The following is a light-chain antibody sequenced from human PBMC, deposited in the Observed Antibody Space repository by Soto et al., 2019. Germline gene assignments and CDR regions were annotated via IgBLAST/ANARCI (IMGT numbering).Light chain of an antibody. J-gene: IGKJ1*01. CDR1: QSLLHSNGNTY. V-gene: IGKV2-28*01. Sequence: EIVVTQSPLSLPVTPGEPASISCKSSQSLLHSNGNTYLDWYLQKPGQSPQLLIYLGSNRASGVPDRFSGSGSGTDFTLNISRVEADYCMQALHARTFGQGTKVEIK. CDR2: LGS. CDR3: MQALHART.